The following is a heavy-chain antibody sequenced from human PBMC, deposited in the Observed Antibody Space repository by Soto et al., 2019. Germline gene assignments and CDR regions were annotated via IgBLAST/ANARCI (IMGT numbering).Heavy chain of an antibody. Sequence: SETLSLTCTVSGGSISSYYWSWIRQPPGKGLEWIGYIYYSGSTNYTPSLKSRVTISVDTSKNQFSLKLSSVTAADTAVYYCARAGDYSNYYYYGMDVWGQGTTVTVYS. CDR1: GGSISSYY. CDR2: IYYSGST. CDR3: ARAGDYSNYYYYGMDV. D-gene: IGHD4-4*01. V-gene: IGHV4-59*01. J-gene: IGHJ6*02.